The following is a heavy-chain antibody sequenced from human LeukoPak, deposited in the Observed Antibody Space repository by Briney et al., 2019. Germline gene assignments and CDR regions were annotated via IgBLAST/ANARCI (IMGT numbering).Heavy chain of an antibody. V-gene: IGHV1-2*02. Sequence: ASVKVSCTASGYTFTDYYLHWVRQAPGQGLEWMGWINPYNGDTNYAQTFQGRVTLTRDMSISTAYMDLSSLQSDDPAVYFCARNEGGANYYFDFWGRGTLVTVTS. J-gene: IGHJ4*02. CDR2: INPYNGDT. CDR1: GYTFTDYY. D-gene: IGHD1-1*01. CDR3: ARNEGGANYYFDF.